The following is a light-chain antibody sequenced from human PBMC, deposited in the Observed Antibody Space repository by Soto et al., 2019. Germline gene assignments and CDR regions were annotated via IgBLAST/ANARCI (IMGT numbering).Light chain of an antibody. CDR3: QQYGRSLK. V-gene: IGKV3-20*01. Sequence: EIVLTQSPGTLSLSPGERATLSCRASQSVSSSYLAWYQQKPGQAPRLLIYGASSRATGIPDRLSGSGSGTDFTLTISRLETEDFAVYYCQQYGRSLKFGKGTKV. CDR2: GAS. CDR1: QSVSSSY. J-gene: IGKJ1*01.